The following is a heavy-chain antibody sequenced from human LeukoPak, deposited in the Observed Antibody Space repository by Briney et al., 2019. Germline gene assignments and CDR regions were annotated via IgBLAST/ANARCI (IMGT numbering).Heavy chain of an antibody. J-gene: IGHJ4*02. V-gene: IGHV3-23*01. CDR2: ISGSGGST. CDR3: AKSPPFHSTPRGDYFDY. D-gene: IGHD2-2*01. CDR1: GFTFSSYA. Sequence: PGGSLRLSCAASGFTFSSYAMSWVRQAPGKGLEWVSAISGSGGSTYYADSVKGRFTISRDNSKNTLYLQMNSLRAEDTAVYYCAKSPPFHSTPRGDYFDYWGQGTLVTVSS.